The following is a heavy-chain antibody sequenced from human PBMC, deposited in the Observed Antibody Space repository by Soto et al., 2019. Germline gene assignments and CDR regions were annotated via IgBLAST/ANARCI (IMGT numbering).Heavy chain of an antibody. CDR1: GFTFSGSA. V-gene: IGHV3-48*04. CDR2: ISLGGTTV. Sequence: GGSLRLSCAASGFTFSGSAIHWVRQAPGKGLEWVAHISLGGTTVDYSDSVKGRFTISRDNARNTVYLQMNSLRAEDTGVYYCARDRPHNWFDPWGQGILVTVSS. J-gene: IGHJ5*02. CDR3: ARDRPHNWFDP.